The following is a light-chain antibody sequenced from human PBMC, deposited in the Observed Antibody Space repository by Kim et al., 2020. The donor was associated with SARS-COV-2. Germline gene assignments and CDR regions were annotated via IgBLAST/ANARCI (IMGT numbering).Light chain of an antibody. CDR2: GAS. J-gene: IGKJ2*01. V-gene: IGKV1-39*01. CDR1: QSIGTS. CDR3: QHYYNVPNT. Sequence: ASVGDRVTITCRATQSIGTSLNWFQQKPGKAPNYLIYGASNLQSGVPSRFSGSGSGTDFTLTISSLQPEDFATYYCQHYYNVPNTFGQGTKVDIK.